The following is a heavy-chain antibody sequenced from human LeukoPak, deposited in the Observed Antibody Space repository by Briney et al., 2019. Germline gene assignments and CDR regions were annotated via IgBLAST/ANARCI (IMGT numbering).Heavy chain of an antibody. CDR3: AREGSSWYWGTATRGWYFDL. CDR1: GGSFSGYY. D-gene: IGHD6-13*01. CDR2: INHSGST. J-gene: IGHJ2*01. V-gene: IGHV4-34*01. Sequence: SETLSLTCAVYGGSFSGYYWSWIRQPPGKGLEWIGEINHSGSTNYNPSLKSRVTISVDTSKNQFSLKLSSVTAADTAVYYCAREGSSWYWGTATRGWYFDLWGRGTLATVSS.